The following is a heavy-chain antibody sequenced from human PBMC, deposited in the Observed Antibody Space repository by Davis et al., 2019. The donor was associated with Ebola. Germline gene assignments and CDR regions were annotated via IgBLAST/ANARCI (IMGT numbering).Heavy chain of an antibody. CDR1: RVSISSFY. J-gene: IGHJ6*02. V-gene: IGHV4-59*08. CDR2: IYYSGTT. D-gene: IGHD1-26*01. Sequence: SETLSLTCNVSRVSISSFYWSCIRQTPGKGLAWTAYIYYSGTTNYNPSLQSRVIISVDTSKNQFSLKLRSVTAADTAVYYCARPPMGVYGFDVWGQGTTVIVSS. CDR3: ARPPMGVYGFDV.